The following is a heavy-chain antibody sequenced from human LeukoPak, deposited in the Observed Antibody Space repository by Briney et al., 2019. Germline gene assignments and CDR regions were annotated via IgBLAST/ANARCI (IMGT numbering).Heavy chain of an antibody. J-gene: IGHJ4*02. Sequence: ASVKVSCKASGSTFTGYYMHWVGQAPGQGLAWMGRINPNSGGTNFAQKVQGRVTMTRDTSISPAYMELSRLRSDDAAVYYGARESYELSWNYWGQGTLVTVSS. V-gene: IGHV1-2*06. CDR1: GSTFTGYY. D-gene: IGHD5-18*01. CDR3: ARESYELSWNY. CDR2: INPNSGGT.